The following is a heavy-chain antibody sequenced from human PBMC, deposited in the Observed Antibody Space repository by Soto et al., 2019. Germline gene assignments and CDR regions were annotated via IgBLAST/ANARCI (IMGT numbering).Heavy chain of an antibody. Sequence: GGSLRLSCAASGFTFSSYAMSWVRQAPGKGLEWVSAISGSGGSTYYADSVKGRFTISRDNSKNTLYLQMNSLRAEDTAVYYCAKRESYWDYYYMDVWGKGTTVTVSS. CDR3: AKRESYWDYYYMDV. CDR1: GFTFSSYA. J-gene: IGHJ6*03. CDR2: ISGSGGST. D-gene: IGHD2-8*02. V-gene: IGHV3-23*01.